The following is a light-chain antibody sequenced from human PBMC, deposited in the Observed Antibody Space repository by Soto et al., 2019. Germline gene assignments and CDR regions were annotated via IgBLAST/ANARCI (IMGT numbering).Light chain of an antibody. Sequence: IQMTQSPSSVSASVGDRVTITCQASQGISRSLAWYQQKPGKAPKLLIYSASSLQSGVPSRFSGSGSGTDFTLTISCLQSEDFATYYCQQYYSYPYTFGQGTQL. CDR3: QQYYSYPYT. V-gene: IGKV1-8*01. CDR1: QGISRS. CDR2: SAS. J-gene: IGKJ2*01.